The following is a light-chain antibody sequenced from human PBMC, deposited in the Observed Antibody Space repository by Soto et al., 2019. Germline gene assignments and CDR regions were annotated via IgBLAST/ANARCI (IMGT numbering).Light chain of an antibody. CDR3: QSYDDALSGSRV. CDR2: ANN. Sequence: QSVLTQPPSVSGAPGQRVTISCTGSSSNIGAGYDVHWYQQFPGTAPKLLIYANNNRPSGVPDRFSGSKSGNSASLAIAGLQAEDEADYYCQSYDDALSGSRVFGTGTKLT. CDR1: SSNIGAGYD. V-gene: IGLV1-40*01. J-gene: IGLJ1*01.